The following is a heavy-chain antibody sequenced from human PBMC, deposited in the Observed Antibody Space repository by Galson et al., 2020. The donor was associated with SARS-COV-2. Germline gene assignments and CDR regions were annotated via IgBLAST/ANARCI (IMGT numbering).Heavy chain of an antibody. Sequence: ASETLSLTCTVSGGSISSGDYYWSWIRQPQGKGLEWIGYIYHSGSTYSNPSLRRRATISVDTSKNQFSLKLSSVTAPDTAVYYCVREQGITMLRGVIDYWGQGTLVTVSS. CDR2: IYHSGST. D-gene: IGHD3-10*01. V-gene: IGHV4-30-4*01. CDR3: VREQGITMLRGVIDY. CDR1: GGSISSGDYY. J-gene: IGHJ4*02.